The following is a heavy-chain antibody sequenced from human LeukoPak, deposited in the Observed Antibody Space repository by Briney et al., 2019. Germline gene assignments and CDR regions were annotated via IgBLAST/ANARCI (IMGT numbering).Heavy chain of an antibody. CDR3: ARDITMVRGVIDY. CDR1: GFTFSSYS. CDR2: ISSSSSYI. Sequence: GGSLRLSCAASGFTFSSYSMNWVRQAPGKGLEWVSSISSSSSYIYYADSVKGRFTISRDNAKNSLYLQMNSLRAEDTAVYYCARDITMVRGVIDYWGQGTPVTVSS. D-gene: IGHD3-10*01. J-gene: IGHJ4*02. V-gene: IGHV3-21*01.